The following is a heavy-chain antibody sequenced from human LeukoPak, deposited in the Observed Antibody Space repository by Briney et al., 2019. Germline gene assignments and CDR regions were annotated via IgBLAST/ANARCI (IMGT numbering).Heavy chain of an antibody. J-gene: IGHJ4*02. V-gene: IGHV3-73*01. D-gene: IGHD6-6*01. CDR1: GFTFSGSA. Sequence: PGGSLRLSCAASGFTFSGSAMHWVRQASGKGLEWVGRIRSKANNYATAYVASVKGRFTISRDDSKNTAYLQMNGLKTEDTAMYYCFRSSSPGEDYWGQGTLVTVSS. CDR3: FRSSSPGEDY. CDR2: IRSKANNYAT.